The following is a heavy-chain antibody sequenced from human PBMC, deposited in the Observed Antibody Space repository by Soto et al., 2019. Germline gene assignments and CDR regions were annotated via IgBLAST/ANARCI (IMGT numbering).Heavy chain of an antibody. CDR1: GYTFTSYY. D-gene: IGHD1-26*01. J-gene: IGHJ4*02. CDR3: AREGHSGSYNIDY. Sequence: ASVKVSCKASGYTFTSYYMHWVRQAPGQGPEWMGIFNPSGGSTTYAQKFQGRVTMTGDTSTSTVYMELSSLRSEDTAVYYCAREGHSGSYNIDYWGQGNLVTVSS. V-gene: IGHV1-46*01. CDR2: FNPSGGST.